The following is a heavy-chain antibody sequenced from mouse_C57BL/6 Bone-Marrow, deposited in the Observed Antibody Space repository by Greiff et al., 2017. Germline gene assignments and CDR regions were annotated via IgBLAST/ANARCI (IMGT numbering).Heavy chain of an antibody. Sequence: VKLQQPGAELVRPGSSVKLSCKASGYTFTSYWMDWVKQRPGQGLEWIGNIYPSDSETHYNQKFKDKATLTVDKSSSTAYMQLSSLTSEDSAVYYCARLGYYGSSYNFDYWGQGTTRTVSS. CDR2: IYPSDSET. CDR1: GYTFTSYW. J-gene: IGHJ2*01. D-gene: IGHD1-1*01. CDR3: ARLGYYGSSYNFDY. V-gene: IGHV1-61*01.